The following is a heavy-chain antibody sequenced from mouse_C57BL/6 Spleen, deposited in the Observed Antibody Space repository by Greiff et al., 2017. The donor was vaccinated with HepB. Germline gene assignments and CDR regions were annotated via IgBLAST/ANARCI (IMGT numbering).Heavy chain of an antibody. CDR1: GYTFTSYG. Sequence: VKLVESGAELARPGASVKLSCKASGYTFTSYGISWVKQRTGQGLEWIGEIYPRSGNTYYNEKFKGKATLTADKSSSTAYMELRSLTSEDAAVYFGARGVTTVVWYFDVWGTGTTVTVSS. J-gene: IGHJ1*03. CDR2: IYPRSGNT. CDR3: ARGVTTVVWYFDV. D-gene: IGHD1-1*01. V-gene: IGHV1-81*01.